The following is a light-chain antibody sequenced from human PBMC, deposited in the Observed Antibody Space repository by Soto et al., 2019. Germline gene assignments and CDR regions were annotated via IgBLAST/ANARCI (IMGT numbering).Light chain of an antibody. CDR3: SSYTSSSTPRYV. V-gene: IGLV2-14*01. CDR1: SSDVGGYNY. CDR2: DVS. J-gene: IGLJ1*01. Sequence: QSVLTQPASVSGSPGQSITISCTGTSSDVGGYNYVPWYQQHPGKAPKLMIYDVSNRPSGVSNRFSGSKSGNTASLTISGLQAEDEADYYCSSYTSSSTPRYVFGTGSKVTVL.